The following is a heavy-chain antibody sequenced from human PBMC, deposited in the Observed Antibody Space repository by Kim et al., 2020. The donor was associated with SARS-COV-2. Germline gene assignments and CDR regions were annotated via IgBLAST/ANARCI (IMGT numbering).Heavy chain of an antibody. CDR3: ARDEFEYSSSWYYFQDDY. Sequence: GGSLRLSCAASGFTFSSYSMNWVRQAPGKGLEWVSYISSSSSTIYYADSVKGRFTISRDNAKNSLYLQMNSLRDEDTAVYYCARDEFEYSSSWYYFQDDYWGQGTLVTVSS. V-gene: IGHV3-48*02. CDR1: GFTFSSYS. J-gene: IGHJ4*02. CDR2: ISSSSSTI. D-gene: IGHD6-13*01.